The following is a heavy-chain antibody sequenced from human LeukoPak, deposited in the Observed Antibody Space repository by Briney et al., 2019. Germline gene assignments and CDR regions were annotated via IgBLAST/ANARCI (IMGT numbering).Heavy chain of an antibody. J-gene: IGHJ6*03. CDR2: IYTSGST. V-gene: IGHV4-4*07. Sequence: SETLSLTCTVSGGSISSYYWSWIRQPAGKGLEWIGRIYTSGSTNYNPSLKSRVTMSVDTSKNQFSLKLSSVTAADTAVYYCARDRGPDSSSWGPHYYMDVWGKGTTVTVSS. D-gene: IGHD6-13*01. CDR3: ARDRGPDSSSWGPHYYMDV. CDR1: GGSISSYY.